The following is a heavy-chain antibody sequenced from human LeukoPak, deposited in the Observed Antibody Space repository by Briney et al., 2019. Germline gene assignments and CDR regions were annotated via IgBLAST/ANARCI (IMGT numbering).Heavy chain of an antibody. J-gene: IGHJ4*02. D-gene: IGHD3-22*01. CDR2: IYYSGST. CDR3: ARAPRQYYDSSGYTGYFDY. V-gene: IGHV4-59*01. CDR1: GGSISSYY. Sequence: SETLSLTCTVSGGSISSYYWSWIRQPPGKGLEWIGYIYYSGSTNYNPSLKSRVTISVDTSKNQFSLKLSSVTAADTAVYYCARAPRQYYDSSGYTGYFDYWGQGTLVTVSS.